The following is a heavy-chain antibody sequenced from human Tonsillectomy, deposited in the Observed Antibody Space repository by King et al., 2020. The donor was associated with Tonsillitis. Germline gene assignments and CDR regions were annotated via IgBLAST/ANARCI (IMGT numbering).Heavy chain of an antibody. Sequence: VQLVESGGVVVQPGGSLRLSCATSGFTFDDYTMHWVRQAPGKGLEWVSLISWDGGNTFYADSVKGRFTISRDNRENSLYLQMSGLKTEDTALYYCAKSSVGGNIGAFEFDYWGQGTLVTVSS. CDR1: GFTFDDYT. CDR3: AKSSVGGNIGAFEFDY. D-gene: IGHD3-16*01. J-gene: IGHJ4*02. CDR2: ISWDGGNT. V-gene: IGHV3-43*01.